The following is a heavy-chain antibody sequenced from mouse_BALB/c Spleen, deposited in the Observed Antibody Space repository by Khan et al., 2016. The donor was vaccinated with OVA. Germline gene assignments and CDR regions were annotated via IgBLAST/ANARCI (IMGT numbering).Heavy chain of an antibody. CDR3: ARGNYRYDGYFDY. CDR2: ISYSGST. Sequence: VQLKESGPSLVKPSQTLSLTCSVTGDSITSGYWNWIRKFPGKKLEYMGYISYSGSTYDNPSLKSRISITRDTSKNQYYLQLNSVTAEDTATYYGARGNYRYDGYFDYWGQGTTLTVSS. D-gene: IGHD2-14*01. CDR1: GDSITSGY. J-gene: IGHJ2*01. V-gene: IGHV3-8*02.